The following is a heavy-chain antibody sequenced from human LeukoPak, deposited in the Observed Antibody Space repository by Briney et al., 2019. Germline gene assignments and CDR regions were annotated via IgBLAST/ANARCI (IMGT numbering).Heavy chain of an antibody. D-gene: IGHD3-10*01. CDR3: ARGFGDWGLSWFDP. J-gene: IGHJ5*02. V-gene: IGHV4-61*01. Sequence: SQTLSLTCTVSGGSLSSGSYYWSWIRQPPRKGLEWVGYIYYSGSAKYNPSLKSRVTISGDTSKNQFSLKLTSVTAADTAVYYWARGFGDWGLSWFDPWGQGTLVSVSS. CDR2: IYYSGSA. CDR1: GGSLSSGSYY.